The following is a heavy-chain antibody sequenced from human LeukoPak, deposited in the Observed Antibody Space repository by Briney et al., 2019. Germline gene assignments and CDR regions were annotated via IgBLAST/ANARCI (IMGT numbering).Heavy chain of an antibody. J-gene: IGHJ4*02. Sequence: ASVKVSCKASGYVFTSYYMHWVRQAPGQGLEWMGIINPSGGSTSYAQKFQGRVTMTRDMSTSTVYMELSSLRAEDTAVYYCARAGEDSRGHYQGFDYWGQGTPVTVSS. D-gene: IGHD3-22*01. CDR2: INPSGGST. CDR3: ARAGEDSRGHYQGFDY. CDR1: GYVFTSYY. V-gene: IGHV1-46*01.